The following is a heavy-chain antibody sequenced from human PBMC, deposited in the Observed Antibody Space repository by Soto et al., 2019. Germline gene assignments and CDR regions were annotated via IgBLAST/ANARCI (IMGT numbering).Heavy chain of an antibody. D-gene: IGHD3-9*01. J-gene: IGHJ4*02. Sequence: SVKVSCKASGGTFSSYTISWVRQAPGQGLEWMGRIIPILGIANYAQKFQGRVTITTDTSTSTAYMELSSLRSDDTAVYYCARHDYDILPGLFDYWGQGTLVTVSS. CDR1: GGTFSSYT. CDR3: ARHDYDILPGLFDY. V-gene: IGHV1-69*02. CDR2: IIPILGIA.